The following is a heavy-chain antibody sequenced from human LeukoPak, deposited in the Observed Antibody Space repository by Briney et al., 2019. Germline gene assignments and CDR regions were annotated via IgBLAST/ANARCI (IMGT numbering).Heavy chain of an antibody. J-gene: IGHJ3*02. CDR3: ARPNGYSSSWSGAFDI. D-gene: IGHD6-13*01. V-gene: IGHV4-34*01. Sequence: SETLSLTCTVSGGSISSYYWSWIRQPPGKGLEWIGEINHSGSTNYDPSLKSRVTISVDTSKNQFSLKLSSVAAADTAVYYCARPNGYSSSWSGAFDIWGQGTMVTVSS. CDR1: GGSISSYY. CDR2: INHSGST.